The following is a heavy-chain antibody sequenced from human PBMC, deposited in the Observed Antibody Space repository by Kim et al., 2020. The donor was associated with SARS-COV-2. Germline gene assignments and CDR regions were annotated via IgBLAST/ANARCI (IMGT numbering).Heavy chain of an antibody. J-gene: IGHJ4*02. V-gene: IGHV5-51*01. CDR1: GYSFTSYW. Sequence: GESLKISCKGSGYSFTSYWIGWVRQMPGKGLEWMGIIYPGDSDTRYSPSFQGQVTIPADKSISTAYLPWSSLKASDTAMYYCARLMGYYYDSSGYLAYWGQGTLVTVSS. D-gene: IGHD3-22*01. CDR2: IYPGDSDT. CDR3: ARLMGYYYDSSGYLAY.